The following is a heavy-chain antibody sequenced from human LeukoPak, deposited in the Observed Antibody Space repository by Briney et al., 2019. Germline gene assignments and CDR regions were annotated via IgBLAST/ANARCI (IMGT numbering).Heavy chain of an antibody. J-gene: IGHJ4*02. CDR2: ISSDGGQT. Sequence: GGSLRLSCAASGFSFGSYALPWVRQAPGKGLEWVAIISSDGGQTSYSDSVRGRFTISRDNSKSTIYLQVTSLRTEDTAVYYCARDTGRTTGAPYTLKYWGQGTLVTVSS. D-gene: IGHD1-1*01. CDR3: ARDTGRTTGAPYTLKY. V-gene: IGHV3-30*01. CDR1: GFSFGSYA.